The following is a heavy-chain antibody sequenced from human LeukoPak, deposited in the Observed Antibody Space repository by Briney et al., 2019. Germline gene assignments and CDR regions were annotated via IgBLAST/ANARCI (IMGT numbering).Heavy chain of an antibody. CDR3: ASHRYCSDIGCFPLGDYNWFDP. CDR2: INPNSGRT. Sequence: ASVKVSCKASGYTFTTYGISWVRQAPGQGLEWMGWINPNSGRTNPAQKFQGRVTMTRDTPITTAYMELSGLRSDDTAVYYCASHRYCSDIGCFPLGDYNWFDPWGQGTLVTVSS. CDR1: GYTFTTYG. D-gene: IGHD2-15*01. J-gene: IGHJ5*02. V-gene: IGHV1-2*02.